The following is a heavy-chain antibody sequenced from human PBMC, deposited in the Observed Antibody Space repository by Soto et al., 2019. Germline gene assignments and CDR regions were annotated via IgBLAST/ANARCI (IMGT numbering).Heavy chain of an antibody. J-gene: IGHJ4*02. CDR3: ARGGSTGTTEIDY. D-gene: IGHD1-7*01. CDR2: IYYSGST. CDR1: GGSISSGDYY. Sequence: QVQLQESGPGLVKPSQTLSLTCTVSGGSISSGDYYWSWIRQPPGKGLEWIGYIYYSGSTYYNPSLKSRVTISVDTSKTQFSLKLSSVTAADTAVYYCARGGSTGTTEIDYWGQGTLVTVSS. V-gene: IGHV4-30-4*01.